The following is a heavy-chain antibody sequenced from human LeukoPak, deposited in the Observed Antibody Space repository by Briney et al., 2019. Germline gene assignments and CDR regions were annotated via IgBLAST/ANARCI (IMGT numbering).Heavy chain of an antibody. Sequence: ASVRVSCKTSGYTFTHHGIAWIRQAPGQGLEWLGWISCYNGDTIYAQKFQGRVTLTTEKSTSTVYMELRSLTSDDTAVYYCARDPSNTSGWYQYFDAWGRGTLVSVSS. CDR2: ISCYNGDT. CDR3: ARDPSNTSGWYQYFDA. CDR1: GYTFTHHG. J-gene: IGHJ2*01. D-gene: IGHD6-19*01. V-gene: IGHV1-18*01.